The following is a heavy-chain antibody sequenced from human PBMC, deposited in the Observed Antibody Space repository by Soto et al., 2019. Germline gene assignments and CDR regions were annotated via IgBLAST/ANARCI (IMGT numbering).Heavy chain of an antibody. D-gene: IGHD2-15*01. CDR1: GYSFDTFG. CDR2: ISIEKGDT. CDR3: ARCYCSVGSCFMCWHFDL. V-gene: IGHV1-18*01. J-gene: IGHJ2*01. Sequence: QVPVVQSGAEVKKPGASVKVACKASGYSFDTFGMSWVRQAPGQGLEWMGWISIEKGDTNSAQKFQDRVTMTTDTSTSTAYMELTILTSDDTTMYSCARCYCSVGSCFMCWHFDLWGRGTLVTVSS.